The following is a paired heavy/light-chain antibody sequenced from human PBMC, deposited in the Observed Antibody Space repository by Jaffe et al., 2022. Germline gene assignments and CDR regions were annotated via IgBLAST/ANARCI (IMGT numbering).Light chain of an antibody. J-gene: IGKJ3*01. Sequence: EIVMTQSPATLSVSPGERATLSCRASQSVSSNLAWYQQKPGQAPRLLIYGASTRATGIPARFSGSGSGTEFTLTISSLQSEDFAVYYCQQYNNWHFTFGPGTKVDIK. CDR2: GAS. V-gene: IGKV3-15*01. CDR1: QSVSSN. CDR3: QQYNNWHFT.
Heavy chain of an antibody. D-gene: IGHD3-16*02. CDR2: IIPIFGTA. CDR3: ARDHRGYDYIWGSYRYAGFDI. V-gene: IGHV1-69*01. J-gene: IGHJ3*02. Sequence: QVQLVQSGAEVKKPGSSVKVSCKASGGTFSSYAISWVRQAPGQGLEWMGGIIPIFGTANYAQKFQGRVTITADESTSTAYMELSSLRSEDTAVYYCARDHRGYDYIWGSYRYAGFDIWGQGTMVTVSS. CDR1: GGTFSSYA.